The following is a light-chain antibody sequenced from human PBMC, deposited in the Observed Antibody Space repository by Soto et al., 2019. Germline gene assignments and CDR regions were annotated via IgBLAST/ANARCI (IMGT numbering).Light chain of an antibody. J-gene: IGKJ2*01. CDR3: QQRSNGPSFT. Sequence: EIVLTQSPATLSLSPGERATLSCRASQSISRYLAWYQQKPGQATRLLIYESSNRATGIPGRFSGSGSGTDFTLTISSLEPEDFAVYYCQQRSNGPSFTFGQGTKLEIK. CDR1: QSISRY. V-gene: IGKV3-11*01. CDR2: ESS.